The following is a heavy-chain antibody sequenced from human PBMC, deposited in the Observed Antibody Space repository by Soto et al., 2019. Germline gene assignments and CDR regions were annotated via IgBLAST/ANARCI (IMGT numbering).Heavy chain of an antibody. V-gene: IGHV1-69*04. CDR3: ARDPRDIPTLTTSH. CDR1: GGTFSSYT. CDR2: IIPILGIA. D-gene: IGHD4-17*01. J-gene: IGHJ4*02. Sequence: SVKVSCKASGGTFSSYTISWVRQAPGQGLEWMGRIIPILGIANYAQKFQGRVTITADKSTSTAYMELSSLRSEDTAVYYCARDPRDIPTLTTSHWGQGTLVTVSS.